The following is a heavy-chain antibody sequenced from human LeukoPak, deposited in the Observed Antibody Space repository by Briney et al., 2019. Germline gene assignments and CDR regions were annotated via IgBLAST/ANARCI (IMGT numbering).Heavy chain of an antibody. CDR3: ARITMTTTGWYFDL. CDR2: IHPSGGST. D-gene: IGHD3-22*01. CDR1: GYAFISHY. Sequence: VASVKVSCKASGYAFISHYMHWVRQAPGEGLEWMGIIHPSGGSTTYAQKFQGRVTMTTDTSTSTVYMELSSLRSEDTALYYCARITMTTTGWYFDLWGRGTLVTVSS. V-gene: IGHV1-46*01. J-gene: IGHJ2*01.